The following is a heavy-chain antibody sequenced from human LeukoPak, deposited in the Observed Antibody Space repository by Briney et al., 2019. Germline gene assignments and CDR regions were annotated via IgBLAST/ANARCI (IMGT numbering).Heavy chain of an antibody. V-gene: IGHV3-23*01. Sequence: QSGESLRLSCAASGFTFSSYAMSWVRQAPGKGLEWVSAISGSGGSTYYADSVKGRFTISRDNSKNTLYLQMNSLRAEDTAVYYCAKRPGYSYGGYYFDYWGQGTLVTVSS. CDR1: GFTFSSYA. CDR3: AKRPGYSYGGYYFDY. D-gene: IGHD5-18*01. CDR2: ISGSGGST. J-gene: IGHJ4*02.